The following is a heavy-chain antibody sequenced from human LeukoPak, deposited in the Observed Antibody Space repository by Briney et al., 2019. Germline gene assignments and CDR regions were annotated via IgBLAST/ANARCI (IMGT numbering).Heavy chain of an antibody. Sequence: GGSLRLSCAASGFTFSSYSMIWVPQAPGKGLEWVSGIGGSGDRIFYADSVKGRFTISRDSSKNTVYLQMNSLRAEDTAVYYCAKDWETQGFRGFFDYWGQGTLVTVSS. CDR3: AKDWETQGFRGFFDY. J-gene: IGHJ4*02. D-gene: IGHD3-10*01. CDR1: GFTFSSYS. CDR2: IGGSGDRI. V-gene: IGHV3-23*01.